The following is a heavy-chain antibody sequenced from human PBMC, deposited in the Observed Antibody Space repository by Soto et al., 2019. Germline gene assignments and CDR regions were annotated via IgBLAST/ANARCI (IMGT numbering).Heavy chain of an antibody. V-gene: IGHV3-49*03. CDR2: ITSKAYRGTT. J-gene: IGHJ4*02. CDR3: SRVPPTNRGATLDY. D-gene: IGHD3-10*01. CDR1: GFTFGDYA. Sequence: GGSLGLSCTAXGFTFGDYAVIWFRQAPGKGLEWVGYITSKAYRGTTQYAATVKGRFTISRDDSKSIAYLQMNSLKTDDTAVYYCSRVPPTNRGATLDYWGQGTLVTVSS.